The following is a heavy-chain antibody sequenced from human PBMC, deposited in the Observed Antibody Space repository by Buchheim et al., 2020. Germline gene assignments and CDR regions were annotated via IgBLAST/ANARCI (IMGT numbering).Heavy chain of an antibody. CDR3: TRSRAGSYGYFDY. CDR2: ISTDGSST. D-gene: IGHD5-18*01. V-gene: IGHV3-74*01. CDR1: GFTFSSYW. J-gene: IGHJ4*02. Sequence: EVQLVESGGGLVQPGGSLRLSCAASGFTFSSYWMHWVRQAPGKGLVWVSRISTDGSSTSYADSVEGRFTISRDNAKNTLYLQVNSLRAEDTAVYYCTRSRAGSYGYFDYWGQGTL.